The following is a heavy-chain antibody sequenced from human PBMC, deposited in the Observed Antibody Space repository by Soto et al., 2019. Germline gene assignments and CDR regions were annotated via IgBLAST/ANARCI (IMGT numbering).Heavy chain of an antibody. D-gene: IGHD2-15*01. CDR1: GFTFSNYP. J-gene: IGHJ4*02. V-gene: IGHV3-30-3*02. CDR3: TKDQYCSGGSCYSSLDY. CDR2: ISYDGSNK. Sequence: PGGSLRLSCAASGFTFSNYPMHWVRQAPGKGLEWVAVISYDGSNKYYADSVKGRFTISRDNSKNTLYLQMNSLRAEDTAVYYCTKDQYCSGGSCYSSLDYWGQGTLVTVSS.